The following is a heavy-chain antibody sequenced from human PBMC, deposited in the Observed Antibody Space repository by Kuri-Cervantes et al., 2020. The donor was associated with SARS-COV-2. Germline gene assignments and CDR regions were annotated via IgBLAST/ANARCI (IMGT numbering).Heavy chain of an antibody. J-gene: IGHJ4*02. CDR2: ISSSDSTT. V-gene: IGHV3-11*01. Sequence: GESLKISCVASGFTFRDYYMSWIRQAPGKGLEWISYISSSDSTTYYADSVKGRFTISRDNAKRTLFLQMNSLRVDDTAVYYRARVVVVPAATEKQWLVWRLHDYWGQGTLVTVSS. D-gene: IGHD2-2*01. CDR3: ARVVVVPAATEKQWLVWRLHDY. CDR1: GFTFRDYY.